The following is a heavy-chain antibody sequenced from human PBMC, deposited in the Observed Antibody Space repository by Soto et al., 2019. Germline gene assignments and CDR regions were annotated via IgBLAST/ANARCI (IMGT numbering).Heavy chain of an antibody. V-gene: IGHV1-69*01. D-gene: IGHD1-1*01. Sequence: QVQLVQSGAEVKKPGSSVKVSCKTSGGTSYAVDWVRQAPGQGLEWMGGIIPMIGTTNYAEKFEGRLSITADESASTAYMELRGLRSDDTAVYYCASELEGAFDVWDHGTRVTVSA. J-gene: IGHJ3*01. CDR1: GGTSYA. CDR3: ASELEGAFDV. CDR2: IIPMIGTT.